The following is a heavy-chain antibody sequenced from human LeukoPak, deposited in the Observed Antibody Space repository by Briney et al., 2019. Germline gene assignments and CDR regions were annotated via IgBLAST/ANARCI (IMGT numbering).Heavy chain of an antibody. J-gene: IGHJ6*04. CDR1: GGSISSYC. Sequence: PSETLSLTCTVSGGSISSYCWSWIRQPAGKGLEWIGRIYTSGSTNYNPSLKSRVTISVDKSKNQFSLKLSSVTAADTAVYYCARSYQLLLDVWGKGTTVTVSS. D-gene: IGHD6-6*01. CDR2: IYTSGST. CDR3: ARSYQLLLDV. V-gene: IGHV4-4*07.